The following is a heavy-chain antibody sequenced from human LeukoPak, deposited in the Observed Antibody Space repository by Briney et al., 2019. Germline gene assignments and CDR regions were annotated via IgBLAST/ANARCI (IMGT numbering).Heavy chain of an antibody. V-gene: IGHV3-30*04. D-gene: IGHD3-10*01. CDR3: AKVRFGVTARYHFDF. J-gene: IGHJ4*02. CDR1: GFTFSSYA. CDR2: ISYDGSNK. Sequence: GGSLRLSCAASGFTFSSYARHWVRQAPGKGLEWVAIISYDGSNKDYADSAKGRFTISRDNSKNTLYLQMNSLRAEDTAVYYCAKVRFGVTARYHFDFWGQGTLVTVSS.